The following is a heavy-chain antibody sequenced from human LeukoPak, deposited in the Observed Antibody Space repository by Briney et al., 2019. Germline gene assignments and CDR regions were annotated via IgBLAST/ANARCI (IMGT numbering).Heavy chain of an antibody. CDR3: AKDTLLEGIAAAFYYYYGMDV. V-gene: IGHV3-30-3*01. J-gene: IGHJ6*02. CDR2: ISYDGSNK. D-gene: IGHD6-13*01. CDR1: GFTFSSYA. Sequence: PGRSLRLSCAASGFTFSSYAMHWVRQAPGKGLEWVAVISYDGSNKYYADSVKGRFTISRDNSKNTLYLQMNSLRAEDTAVYYCAKDTLLEGIAAAFYYYYGMDVWGQGTTVTVSS.